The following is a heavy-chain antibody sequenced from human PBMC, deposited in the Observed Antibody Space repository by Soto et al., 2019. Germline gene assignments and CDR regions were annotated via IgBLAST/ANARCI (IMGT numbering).Heavy chain of an antibody. J-gene: IGHJ3*02. Sequence: GASVKVSCKASGYTFTSYGISWVRQAPGQGLEWMGWISAYNGNTKYAQKLQGRVTMTTDTSTSTAYMELRSLRSDDTAVYYCARDQYSSGGRTTHAFDIWGQGTMVTVSS. CDR2: ISAYNGNT. CDR3: ARDQYSSGGRTTHAFDI. V-gene: IGHV1-18*01. CDR1: GYTFTSYG. D-gene: IGHD6-19*01.